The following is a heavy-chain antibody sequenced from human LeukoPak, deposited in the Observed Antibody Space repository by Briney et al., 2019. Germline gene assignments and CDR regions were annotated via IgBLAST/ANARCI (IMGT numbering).Heavy chain of an antibody. CDR3: AREDDWNYEDY. D-gene: IGHD1-7*01. CDR1: GFTFSNYW. J-gene: IGHJ4*02. V-gene: IGHV3-7*01. CDR2: IKQDGSEK. Sequence: PGGSLRLSCAASGFTFSNYWMSWVRQAPGKGLEWVANIKQDGSEKYYVNSVKGRFTISRDNAKNSLYLQMNSLRAEDTAIYYCAREDDWNYEDYWGQGALVTVFS.